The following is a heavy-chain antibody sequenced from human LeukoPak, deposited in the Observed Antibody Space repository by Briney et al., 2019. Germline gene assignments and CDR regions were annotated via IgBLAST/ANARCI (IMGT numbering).Heavy chain of an antibody. CDR1: GFTFSSYG. J-gene: IGHJ4*02. CDR2: IWYDGSNK. V-gene: IGHV3-33*03. CDR3: AKDAPMWSGYYTGGVPDPQLVY. Sequence: GGSLRLSCAASGFTFSSYGMHWVRHAPGKGLEGVAGIWYDGSNKYYADSVKGRFTISRDKSKNTLYLQMNSLRAEDKAVYYCAKDAPMWSGYYTGGVPDPQLVYWGQGTLVTVSS. D-gene: IGHD3-3*01.